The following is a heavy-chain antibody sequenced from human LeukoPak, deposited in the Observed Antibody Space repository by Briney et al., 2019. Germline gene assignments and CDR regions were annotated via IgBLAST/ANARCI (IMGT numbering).Heavy chain of an antibody. V-gene: IGHV4-31*03. Sequence: SQTLSLTCTVSGGSISSGGYYWSWIRQHPGKGLEWIGYIYYSGSTYYNPSLKSRVTISVDTSKNQFSLKLSSVTAADTAVYYCARPMVAATPAFDIWGQGTMVTVSS. CDR3: ARPMVAATPAFDI. J-gene: IGHJ3*02. D-gene: IGHD2-15*01. CDR2: IYYSGST. CDR1: GGSISSGGYY.